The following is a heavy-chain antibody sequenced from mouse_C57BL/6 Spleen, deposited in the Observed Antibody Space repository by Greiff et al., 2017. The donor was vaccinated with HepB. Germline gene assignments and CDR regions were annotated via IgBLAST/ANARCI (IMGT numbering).Heavy chain of an antibody. CDR3: ARSITTVVAHYYAMDY. D-gene: IGHD1-1*01. CDR2: IYPGDGDT. CDR1: GYAFSSSW. Sequence: VQLQQSGPELVKPGASVKISCKASGYAFSSSWMNWVKQRPGKGLEWIGRIYPGDGDTNYNGKFKGKATLTADKSSSTAYMQLSSLTSEDSAVYFCARSITTVVAHYYAMDYWGQGTSVTVSS. J-gene: IGHJ4*01. V-gene: IGHV1-82*01.